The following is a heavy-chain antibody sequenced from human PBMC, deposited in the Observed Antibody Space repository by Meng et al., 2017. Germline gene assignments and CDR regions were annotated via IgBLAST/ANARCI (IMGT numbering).Heavy chain of an antibody. D-gene: IGHD3-10*02. CDR2: IYYSGST. CDR1: GGSISSGGYY. CDR3: ASVVRGVINFDY. V-gene: IGHV4-31*03. J-gene: IGHJ4*02. Sequence: QVRLEESCPGRVNPSQTLSLTCTVSGGSISSGGYYWSWIRQHPGKGLEWIGYIYYSGSTYYNPSLKSRVTISVDTSKNQFSLKLSSVTAADTAAYYCASVVRGVINFDYWGQGTLVTVSS.